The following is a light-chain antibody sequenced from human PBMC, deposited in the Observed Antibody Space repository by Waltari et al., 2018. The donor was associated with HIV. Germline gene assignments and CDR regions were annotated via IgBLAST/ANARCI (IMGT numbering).Light chain of an antibody. J-gene: IGLJ3*02. Sequence: QSVLTQPPSASGTPGQRVTISCSGSHPNIGSNHVHWYQPPPGAAPKLLISLNDQRPSGVPDRFSGSKSGTSASLVISGLRSEDEADYFCSVWDDSLAGWMFGGGTRLTVL. CDR2: LND. CDR3: SVWDDSLAGWM. V-gene: IGLV1-47*01. CDR1: HPNIGSNH.